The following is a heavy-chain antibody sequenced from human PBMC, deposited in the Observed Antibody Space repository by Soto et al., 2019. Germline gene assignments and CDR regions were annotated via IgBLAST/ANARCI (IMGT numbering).Heavy chain of an antibody. CDR2: ISYTGRT. Sequence: SETLSLTCIVSGDSVTSGSYYWTWLRQPPGKGLEWIGYISYTGRTKYNPSLQSRVTISVDTSKNDFSLNLSSVTAADTAVYFCAREWGLLPYYVMNVWGQGTAVTVSS. CDR3: AREWGLLPYYVMNV. J-gene: IGHJ6*02. D-gene: IGHD7-27*01. V-gene: IGHV4-61*03. CDR1: GDSVTSGSYY.